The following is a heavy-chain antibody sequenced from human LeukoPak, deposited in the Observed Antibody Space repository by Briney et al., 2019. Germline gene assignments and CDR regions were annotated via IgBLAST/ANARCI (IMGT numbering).Heavy chain of an antibody. CDR3: AKVASDYYDSSGYSYYFDY. CDR1: GFTFSSYA. D-gene: IGHD3-22*01. J-gene: IGHJ4*02. Sequence: PGGSLRLSCAASGFTFSSYAMSWVRQAPGKGLEWVSAISGRGGTRNHADSVKGRLTISRDNSKNTLYLQMNSLRAEDTAVYYCAKVASDYYDSSGYSYYFDYWGQGTLVTVSS. V-gene: IGHV3-23*01. CDR2: ISGRGGTR.